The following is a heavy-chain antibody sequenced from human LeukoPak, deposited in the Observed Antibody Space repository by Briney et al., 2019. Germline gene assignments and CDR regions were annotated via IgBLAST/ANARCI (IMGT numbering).Heavy chain of an antibody. D-gene: IGHD6-19*01. CDR1: GGSVSNINW. CDR2: ISGSGGST. Sequence: GTLSLTCGVSGGSVSNINWWSWVRQAPGKGLEWVSAISGSGGSTYYADSVKGRFTISRDNSKNTLYLQMNSLRAEDTAVYYCAKVGSGWYDFYYFDYWGQGTLVTVSS. V-gene: IGHV3-23*01. CDR3: AKVGSGWYDFYYFDY. J-gene: IGHJ4*02.